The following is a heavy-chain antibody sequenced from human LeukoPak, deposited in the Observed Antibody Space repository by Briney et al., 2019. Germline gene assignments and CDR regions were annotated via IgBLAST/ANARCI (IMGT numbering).Heavy chain of an antibody. V-gene: IGHV3-21*01. CDR2: ISSSSSYI. D-gene: IGHD6-19*01. CDR3: ARDAVGIAVYFDY. J-gene: IGHJ4*02. Sequence: GGSLRLSCAASGFTFSSYSMNWVRQAPGKGLEWVSSISSSSSYIYYADSVKGRFTISRDNAKNSLYLQMNSLRAEDTAVYYCARDAVGIAVYFDYWGQGTLVTVSS. CDR1: GFTFSSYS.